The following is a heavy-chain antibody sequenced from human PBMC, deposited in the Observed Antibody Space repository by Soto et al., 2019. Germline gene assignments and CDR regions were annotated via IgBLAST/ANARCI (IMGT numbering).Heavy chain of an antibody. CDR3: ARDRAGTTELAIESYYGMDV. J-gene: IGHJ6*02. D-gene: IGHD4-17*01. CDR2: IYYSGST. Sequence: SETLSLTCTVSGSSISSYYWSWIRQPPGKGLEWIGYIYYSGSTNYNPSLKSRVTISVDTSKNQFSLKLSSVTAADTAVYYCARDRAGTTELAIESYYGMDVWGQGTTVTAP. CDR1: GSSISSYY. V-gene: IGHV4-59*01.